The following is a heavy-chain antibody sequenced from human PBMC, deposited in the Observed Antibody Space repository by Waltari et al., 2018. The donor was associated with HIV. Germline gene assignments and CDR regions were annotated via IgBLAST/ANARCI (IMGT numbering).Heavy chain of an antibody. J-gene: IGHJ4*02. CDR2: ISSSRSAM. V-gene: IGHV3-48*02. D-gene: IGHD6-19*01. Sequence: EVQLVESGGGLVQSVGSLRLSWAAPGFTFSSYGMNWVSQTPGKGLEWVSYISSSRSAMYYADSVKGRFTISRDNAKNSLYLQMNSLRDEDTAVYYCAILSSSGWYQDWGQGTLVIVSS. CDR3: AILSSSGWYQD. CDR1: GFTFSSYG.